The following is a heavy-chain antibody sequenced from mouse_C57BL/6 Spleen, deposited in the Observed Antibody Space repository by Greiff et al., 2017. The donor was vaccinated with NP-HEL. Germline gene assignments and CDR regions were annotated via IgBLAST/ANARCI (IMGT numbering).Heavy chain of an antibody. V-gene: IGHV1-81*01. J-gene: IGHJ2*01. CDR1: GYTFTSYG. CDR3: ARTYLLLRYFDY. CDR2: IYPRSGNT. D-gene: IGHD1-1*01. Sequence: VQGVESGAELARPGASVKLSCKASGYTFTSYGISWVKQRTGQGLEWIGEIYPRSGNTYYNEKFKGKATLTADKSSSTAYMELRSLTSEDSAVYFCARTYLLLRYFDYWGQGTTLTVSS.